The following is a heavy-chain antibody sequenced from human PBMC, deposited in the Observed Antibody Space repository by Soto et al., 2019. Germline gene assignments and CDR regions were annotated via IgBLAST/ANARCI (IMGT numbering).Heavy chain of an antibody. V-gene: IGHV4-59*01. CDR2: IYYSGST. CDR1: GGSISSYY. Sequence: SETLSLTCTVSGGSISSYYWSWIRQPPGKGLEWIGYIYYSGSTNYNPSLKSRVTISVDTSKNQFSLKLSSVTAADTAVYYCARDYWGGNAFDIWGQGTMVTVSS. D-gene: IGHD7-27*01. J-gene: IGHJ3*02. CDR3: ARDYWGGNAFDI.